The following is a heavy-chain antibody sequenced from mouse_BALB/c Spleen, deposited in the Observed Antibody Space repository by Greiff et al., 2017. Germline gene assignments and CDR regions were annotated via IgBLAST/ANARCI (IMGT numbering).Heavy chain of an antibody. D-gene: IGHD2-4*01. CDR2: IVPGSGST. J-gene: IGHJ4*01. CDR3: ARGSTMITSYYAMDY. CDR1: GYTFSSYW. Sequence: VQLQQSGAELMKPGASVKISCKATGYTFSSYWIEWVKQRPGHGLEWIGEIVPGSGSTNYNEKFKGKATFTADTSSNTAYMQLSSLTSEDSAVYYCARGSTMITSYYAMDYWGQGTSVTVSS. V-gene: IGHV1-9*01.